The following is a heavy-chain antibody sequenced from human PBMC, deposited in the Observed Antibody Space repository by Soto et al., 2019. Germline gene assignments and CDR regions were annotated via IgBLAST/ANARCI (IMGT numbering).Heavy chain of an antibody. CDR2: IYPGDSDT. D-gene: IGHD2-15*01. Sequence: GESLKISCKGSGYSFTSYWIGWLRQMPGKGLEWMGIIYPGDSDTRYSPSFQGQVTISRDNANNALYLQMSSLRAEDTAVYYCMRGYCSGGSCYYEYFFDYWGQGTLVTVSS. J-gene: IGHJ4*02. CDR3: MRGYCSGGSCYYEYFFDY. V-gene: IGHV5-51*01. CDR1: GYSFTSYW.